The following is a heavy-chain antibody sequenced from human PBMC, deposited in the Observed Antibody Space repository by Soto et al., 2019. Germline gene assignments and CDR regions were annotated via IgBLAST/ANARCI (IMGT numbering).Heavy chain of an antibody. J-gene: IGHJ5*02. D-gene: IGHD3-16*01. CDR1: GYTFTSYY. CDR2: INPSGGST. Sequence: QVQLVQSGAEVKKPGASVKVSCKASGYTFTSYYMHWVRQAPGQGLEWMGIINPSGGSTSYAQKFQGRDTMTRDTSTSTDYMELGSLRSEDTAVYYCAGAGPFGGVHHWFDPWGQGTLVTVSS. CDR3: AGAGPFGGVHHWFDP. V-gene: IGHV1-46*01.